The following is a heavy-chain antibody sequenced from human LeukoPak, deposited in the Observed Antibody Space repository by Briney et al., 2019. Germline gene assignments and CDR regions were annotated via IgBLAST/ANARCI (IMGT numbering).Heavy chain of an antibody. CDR3: AMRDDSSGYYYFDY. V-gene: IGHV4-34*01. Sequence: PSETLSLTCAVHGGSFSGYYWSWSRQPPGKGLEWIGEINQSGSTNYNPSLKSRVTILGDTSKNQFSLKLSSVTAADTAVYYCAMRDDSSGYYYFDYWGQGTLVTVSS. J-gene: IGHJ4*02. CDR2: INQSGST. D-gene: IGHD3-22*01. CDR1: GGSFSGYY.